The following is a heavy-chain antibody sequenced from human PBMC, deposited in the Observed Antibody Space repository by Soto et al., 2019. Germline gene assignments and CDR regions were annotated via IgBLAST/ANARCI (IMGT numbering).Heavy chain of an antibody. D-gene: IGHD3-3*01. Sequence: GGSLRLSCAASGFTFSSYAMSWVRQAPGKGLEWVSAISGSGGSTYYADSVKGRFTISRDNSKNTLYLQMNSLRAEDTAVYYCAKGESIFGVVTAGDAFDIWGQGTMVTVSS. CDR3: AKGESIFGVVTAGDAFDI. CDR2: ISGSGGST. CDR1: GFTFSSYA. V-gene: IGHV3-23*01. J-gene: IGHJ3*02.